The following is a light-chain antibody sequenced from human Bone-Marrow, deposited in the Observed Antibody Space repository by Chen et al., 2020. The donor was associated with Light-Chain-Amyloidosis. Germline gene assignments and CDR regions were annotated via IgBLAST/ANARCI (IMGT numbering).Light chain of an antibody. J-gene: IGLJ1*01. Sequence: QSVLTQPPSASGTPGQRVTISCSGASSNIGINYVYWYQDFPGAAPSLLTHSNNQPPSGVPDRCAPSKCDTAAFLAIRRVRSEDEADYYCAAWDGSLSGDVVGTGTKVIVL. V-gene: IGLV1-47*02. CDR3: AAWDGSLSGDV. CDR2: SNN. CDR1: SSNIGINY.